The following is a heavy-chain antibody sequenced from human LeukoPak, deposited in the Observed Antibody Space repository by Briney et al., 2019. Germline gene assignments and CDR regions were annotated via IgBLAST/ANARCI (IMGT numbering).Heavy chain of an antibody. V-gene: IGHV3-66*01. CDR1: EFSVGSNY. CDR3: ARGRTGGYFDY. Sequence: GGSLRLSCAASEFSVGSNYMTWVRQAPGKGLEWVSLIYSGGSTYYADSVKGRFTISRDNSKNRLYLQMNSLRAEDTAVYYCARGRTGGYFDYWGQGTLVTVSS. J-gene: IGHJ4*02. CDR2: IYSGGST. D-gene: IGHD2-8*02.